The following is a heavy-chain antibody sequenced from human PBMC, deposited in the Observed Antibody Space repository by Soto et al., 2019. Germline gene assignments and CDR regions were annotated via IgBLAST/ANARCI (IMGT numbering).Heavy chain of an antibody. CDR1: GYTFTGYD. J-gene: IGHJ4*02. D-gene: IGHD4-17*01. V-gene: IGHV1-8*01. CDR3: ARLGGGDYVY. CDR2: MNPNSGNT. Sequence: QVQLVQSGAEVKKPGASVKVSCKASGYTFTGYDINWVRQATGQGLEWMGWMNPNSGNTVYAQKFQGRVTMTRDTSISTDYMDLSSLTSEDTAVYYCARLGGGDYVYCGQGTLVTVSS.